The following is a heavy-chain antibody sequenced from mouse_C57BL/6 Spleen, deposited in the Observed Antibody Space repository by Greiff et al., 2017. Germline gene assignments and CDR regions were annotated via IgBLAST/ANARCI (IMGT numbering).Heavy chain of an antibody. Sequence: VQLQQPGAELVRPGTSVKLSCTASGYTFTGYWMHWVKQRPGQGLEWVGVIDPSDSSINYDHTLKGKATFTVDTSSSTANMQLSSLTSEDSADYYCARGARFYYGSSYDAMDYWGQGTSVTVSS. V-gene: IGHV1-59*01. CDR3: ARGARFYYGSSYDAMDY. CDR2: IDPSDSSI. D-gene: IGHD1-1*01. CDR1: GYTFTGYW. J-gene: IGHJ4*01.